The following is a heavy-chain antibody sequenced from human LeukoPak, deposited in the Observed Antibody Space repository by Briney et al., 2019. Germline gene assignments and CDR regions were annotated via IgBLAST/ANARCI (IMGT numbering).Heavy chain of an antibody. V-gene: IGHV3-23*01. D-gene: IGHD3-10*01. Sequence: GGSPRLSCATSGITFSIYGMSWGRQSPGKGLEWVSAISGSASGHITNYADSVKGRFTISRDNYKNTLYLQMNSLRVEDTAVYYCANHRSAFEFWGQGTLVTVSS. CDR3: ANHRSAFEF. J-gene: IGHJ4*02. CDR1: GITFSIYG. CDR2: ISGSASGHIT.